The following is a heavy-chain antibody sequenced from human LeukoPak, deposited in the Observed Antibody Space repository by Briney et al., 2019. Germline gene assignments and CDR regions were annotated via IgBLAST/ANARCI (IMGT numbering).Heavy chain of an antibody. J-gene: IGHJ4*02. D-gene: IGHD5-18*01. CDR3: ARIRGYSYGVDC. V-gene: IGHV3-21*01. CDR1: GFTFSSYS. CDR2: VSSSSSYI. Sequence: PGGSLRLSCAASGFTFSSYSMNWVRQAPGKGLEWVSSVSSSSSYIYYADSVKGRFTISRDNAKNSLYLQMNSLRAEDTAVYYCARIRGYSYGVDCWGQGTLVTVSS.